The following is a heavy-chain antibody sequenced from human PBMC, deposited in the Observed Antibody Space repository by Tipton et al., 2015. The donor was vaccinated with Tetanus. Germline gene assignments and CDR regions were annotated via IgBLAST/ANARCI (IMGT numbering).Heavy chain of an antibody. Sequence: GLVKPSETLSLTCTVSGASLRGGDYHWSWIRQPPGKGLEWLAYISGSGTTNSNYYLKSRITMTRDTSRNQLSLTLTSVTAADTAVYYCARANYDSFKKGPFDSWGQGSLVIVSS. V-gene: IGHV4-61*08. CDR1: GASLRGGDYH. D-gene: IGHD3-3*01. J-gene: IGHJ4*02. CDR2: ISGSGTT. CDR3: ARANYDSFKKGPFDS.